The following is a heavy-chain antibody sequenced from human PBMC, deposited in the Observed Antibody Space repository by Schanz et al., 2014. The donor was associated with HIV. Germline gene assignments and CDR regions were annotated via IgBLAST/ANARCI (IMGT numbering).Heavy chain of an antibody. CDR1: GFTFGTTW. D-gene: IGHD3-16*01. J-gene: IGHJ3*01. V-gene: IGHV3-74*02. CDR2: ITPDGSVT. Sequence: VQLVESGGGLVQPGESLRLSCVASGFTFGTTWMYWVRQGPGKGLTWVSYITPDGSVTYADSVKGRFTASRDSSKNTLFLQMNSLRVEDTATYYCRVFMFTYDVWGQGTMVTVSS. CDR3: RVFMFTYDV.